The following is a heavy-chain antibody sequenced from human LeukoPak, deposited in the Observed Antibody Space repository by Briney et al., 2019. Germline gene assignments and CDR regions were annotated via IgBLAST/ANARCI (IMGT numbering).Heavy chain of an antibody. Sequence: SETLSLTCTVSGGSINNYYWSWIRQPPGLGLEWIGYIYHRGNSNYNPSLKSRVAMSADTSKNQFSLRLGSVTAADTAVYYCGEVFWFHYGHGGYYYRMDVWGQGTTVTVSS. V-gene: IGHV4-59*01. CDR3: GEVFWFHYGHGGYYYRMDV. CDR2: IYHRGNS. J-gene: IGHJ6*02. D-gene: IGHD3-10*01. CDR1: GGSINNYY.